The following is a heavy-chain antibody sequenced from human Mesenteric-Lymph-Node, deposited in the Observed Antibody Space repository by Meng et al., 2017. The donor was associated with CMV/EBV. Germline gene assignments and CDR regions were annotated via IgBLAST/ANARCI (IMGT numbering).Heavy chain of an antibody. D-gene: IGHD2-2*01. CDR2: IYSSGTTT. CDR1: GFTFSSYS. Sequence: GGSLRLSCAASGFTFSSYSMNWVRQAPGKGLEWVSVIYSSGTTTYSADSVKGRFTISRDNSKNTLYLQMNSLRAEDTAVYYCAKGQYQLVYSFDYWGQGTLVTVSS. V-gene: IGHV3-23*03. CDR3: AKGQYQLVYSFDY. J-gene: IGHJ4*02.